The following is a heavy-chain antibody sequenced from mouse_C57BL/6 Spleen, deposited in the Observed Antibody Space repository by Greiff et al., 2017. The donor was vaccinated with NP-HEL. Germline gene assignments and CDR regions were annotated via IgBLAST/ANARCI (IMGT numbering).Heavy chain of an antibody. CDR1: GYAFSSSW. CDR3: ARGIYYGSPWFAY. CDR2: IYPGDGDT. J-gene: IGHJ3*01. V-gene: IGHV1-82*01. Sequence: VHLVESGPELVKPGASVKISCKASGYAFSSSWMNWVKQRPGKGLEWIGRIYPGDGDTNYNGKFKGKATLTADKSSSTAYMQLSSLTSEDSAVYFCARGIYYGSPWFAYWGQGTLVTVSA. D-gene: IGHD1-1*01.